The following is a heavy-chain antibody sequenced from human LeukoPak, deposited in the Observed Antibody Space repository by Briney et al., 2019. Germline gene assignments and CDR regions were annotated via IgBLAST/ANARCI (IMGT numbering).Heavy chain of an antibody. J-gene: IGHJ4*02. D-gene: IGHD2-2*02. CDR1: GGSFSGYY. CDR2: IYTSGST. V-gene: IGHV4-4*07. Sequence: SETLSLTCAVYGGSFSGYYWSWIRQPAGKGLEWIGRIYTSGSTNYNPSLKSRVTISVDTSKNQFSLKLSSVTAADTAVYYCARDFRYCSSTSCYTVWGQGTLVTVSS. CDR3: ARDFRYCSSTSCYTV.